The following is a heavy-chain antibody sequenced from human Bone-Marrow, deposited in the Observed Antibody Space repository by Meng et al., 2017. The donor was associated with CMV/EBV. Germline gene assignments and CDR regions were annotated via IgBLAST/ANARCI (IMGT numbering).Heavy chain of an antibody. CDR2: IKQDGSEK. J-gene: IGHJ4*02. V-gene: IGHV3-7*01. CDR1: GFTFSSYW. Sequence: GESLKISCAASGFTFSSYWMSWVRQAPGKGLEWVANIKQDGSEKYYVDSVKGRFTISRDYAKNSLYLQMNSLRAEDTAVYYCARLRFLEWLSLWGQGTLVTVSS. D-gene: IGHD3-3*01. CDR3: ARLRFLEWLSL.